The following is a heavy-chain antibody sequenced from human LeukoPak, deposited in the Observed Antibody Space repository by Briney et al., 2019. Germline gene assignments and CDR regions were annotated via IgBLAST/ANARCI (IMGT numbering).Heavy chain of an antibody. Sequence: SETLSLTCTVSGGSISSGSYYWSWIRQPAGKGLEWIGRIYTSGSTNYNPSLKSRVTISVDTSKNQFSLKLSSVTAADTAVYYCARDPLEFDYYYYMDVWGKGTTVTVSS. D-gene: IGHD1-1*01. CDR1: GGSISSGSYY. V-gene: IGHV4-61*02. CDR2: IYTSGST. CDR3: ARDPLEFDYYYYMDV. J-gene: IGHJ6*03.